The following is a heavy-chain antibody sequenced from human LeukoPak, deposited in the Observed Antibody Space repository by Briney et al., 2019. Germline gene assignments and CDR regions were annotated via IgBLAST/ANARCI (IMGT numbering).Heavy chain of an antibody. D-gene: IGHD3-3*01. CDR2: INHSGST. Sequence: PSETLSLTCAVYGGSFSGYYWSWIRQPPGKGLEWIGEINHSGSTNYNPSLKSRVTISVDTSKNQFSLKLSSVTAADTAVYYCARGISDFWSGYCLYFDYWGQGTLVTVSS. CDR1: GGSFSGYY. J-gene: IGHJ4*02. V-gene: IGHV4-34*01. CDR3: ARGISDFWSGYCLYFDY.